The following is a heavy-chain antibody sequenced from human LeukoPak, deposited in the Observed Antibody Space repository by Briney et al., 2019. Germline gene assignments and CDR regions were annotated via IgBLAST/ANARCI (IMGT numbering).Heavy chain of an antibody. D-gene: IGHD1-26*01. CDR2: IKQDGSEK. CDR1: GFSFSSYW. J-gene: IGHJ4*02. Sequence: GGSLRLSCAASGFSFSSYWMSWVRQAPGKGLEWVANIKQDGSEKYHVDSVKGRFTISRDNAKSSLYLQMNSLRAEDTAVYYCAKQVGIDYWGQGTLVTVSS. V-gene: IGHV3-7*01. CDR3: AKQVGIDY.